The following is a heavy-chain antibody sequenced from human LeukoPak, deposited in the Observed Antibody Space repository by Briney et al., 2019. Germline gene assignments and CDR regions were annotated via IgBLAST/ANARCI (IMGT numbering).Heavy chain of an antibody. V-gene: IGHV3-30*02. CDR3: AKDRMYLHYYDSSGYYHDAFDI. Sequence: PGGSLRLSCAASGFTFSSYGMHWVRQAPGKGLEWVAFIRYDGSNKYYADSVKGRFTISRDNPKNTLYLQMNSLRAEDTAVYYCAKDRMYLHYYDSSGYYHDAFDIWGQGTMVTVSS. CDR1: GFTFSSYG. J-gene: IGHJ3*02. CDR2: IRYDGSNK. D-gene: IGHD3-22*01.